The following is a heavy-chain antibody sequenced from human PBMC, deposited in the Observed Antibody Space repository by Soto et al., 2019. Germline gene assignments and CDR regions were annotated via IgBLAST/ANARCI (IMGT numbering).Heavy chain of an antibody. CDR1: GFSLSTSGVG. CDR2: IYWDDSK. J-gene: IGHJ4*02. D-gene: IGHD3-9*01. Sequence: QITLKESGPTLVRPTQTLTLTCAFSGFSLSTSGVGVGWIRQPPGKALEWLAVIYWDDSKHYSPSLRSRLTITKDTSKNQVVLTMTNMDPMEAGTYYFAHKGPEDWPLDYWGQGTLVTVSS. CDR3: AHKGPEDWPLDY. V-gene: IGHV2-5*02.